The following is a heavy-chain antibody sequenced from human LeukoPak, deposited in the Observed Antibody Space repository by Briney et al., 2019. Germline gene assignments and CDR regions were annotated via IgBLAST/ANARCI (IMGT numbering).Heavy chain of an antibody. CDR2: IYHSGST. CDR3: ANSYYDSSGYPPDAFDI. D-gene: IGHD3-22*01. CDR1: GYSISSGYY. J-gene: IGHJ3*02. Sequence: PSETLSLTCTVSGYSISSGYYWGWIRQPPGKGLEWIGSIYHSGSTYYNPSPKSRVTISVDTSKNQFSLKLSSVTAADTAVYYCANSYYDSSGYPPDAFDIWGQGTMVTVSS. V-gene: IGHV4-38-2*02.